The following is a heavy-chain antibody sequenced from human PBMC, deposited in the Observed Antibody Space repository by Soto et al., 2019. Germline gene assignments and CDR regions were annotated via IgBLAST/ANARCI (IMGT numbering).Heavy chain of an antibody. J-gene: IGHJ4*02. Sequence: SETLSLTCTVSGVSVKSDYYYWTWIRQPPGKGLEWIGYIYSSGRTNYNPSLASRLAMSVNTSRNQFSLRLSSVTAADTAVFYCAREFSNSPEAFDYWGQGAPVTVSS. CDR1: GVSVKSDYYY. D-gene: IGHD1-1*01. V-gene: IGHV4-61*01. CDR2: IYSSGRT. CDR3: AREFSNSPEAFDY.